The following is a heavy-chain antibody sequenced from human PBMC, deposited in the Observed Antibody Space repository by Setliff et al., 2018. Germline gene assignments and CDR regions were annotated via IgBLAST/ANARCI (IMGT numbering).Heavy chain of an antibody. V-gene: IGHV3-49*04. J-gene: IGHJ4*02. Sequence: GGPLRLSCTASGVYFGDYIWSWVRQAPGKGLEWVGFIRTEPFDATAEYAASVKGRFTISRDDSKSIAYLHMNSLKIEDTGVYYCTRAQYSSNWNEIGYFDFWGQGALVTVSS. CDR1: GVYFGDYI. CDR2: IRTEPFDATA. CDR3: TRAQYSSNWNEIGYFDF. D-gene: IGHD1-20*01.